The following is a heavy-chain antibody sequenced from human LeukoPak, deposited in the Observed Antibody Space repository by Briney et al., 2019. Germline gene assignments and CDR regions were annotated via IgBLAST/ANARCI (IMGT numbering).Heavy chain of an antibody. CDR2: INHSGST. CDR3: ARDRVGTRPRRYYYYMDV. Sequence: SETLSLTCTVSGGSISSSSYYWGWIRQPPGKGLEWIGEINHSGSTNYNPSLKSRVTISVDTSKNQFSLKLSSVTAADTAVYYCARDRVGTRPRRYYYYMDVWGKGTTVTVSS. CDR1: GGSISSSSYY. V-gene: IGHV4-39*07. D-gene: IGHD2-21*02. J-gene: IGHJ6*03.